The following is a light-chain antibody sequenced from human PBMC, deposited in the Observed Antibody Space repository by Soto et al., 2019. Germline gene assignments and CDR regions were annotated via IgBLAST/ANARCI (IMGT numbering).Light chain of an antibody. Sequence: QSALTQPPSVSGAPGQRVTISCTGSSSNIGSGYDVHWYQQLPGSAPKLLIYGVSNRPSGVPDRFSGFKSGTSASLAITGLQAEDEADYYCQSYDSSLSGFVVFGGGTKLTVL. CDR2: GVS. CDR3: QSYDSSLSGFVV. CDR1: SSNIGSGYD. J-gene: IGLJ2*01. V-gene: IGLV1-40*01.